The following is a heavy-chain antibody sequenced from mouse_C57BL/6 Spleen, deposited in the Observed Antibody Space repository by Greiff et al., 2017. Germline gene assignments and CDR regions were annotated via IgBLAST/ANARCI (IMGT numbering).Heavy chain of an antibody. Sequence: VHLVESGAELVRPGASVKLSCTASGFHIKDDYMHWVKQRPEQGLEWIGWIDPENGDTEYASKFQGKATITADTSSNTAYLQLSSLTSEDTAVYYCTFIYYDYVPFAYWGQGTLVTVSA. V-gene: IGHV14-4*01. CDR2: IDPENGDT. J-gene: IGHJ3*01. CDR3: TFIYYDYVPFAY. CDR1: GFHIKDDY. D-gene: IGHD2-4*01.